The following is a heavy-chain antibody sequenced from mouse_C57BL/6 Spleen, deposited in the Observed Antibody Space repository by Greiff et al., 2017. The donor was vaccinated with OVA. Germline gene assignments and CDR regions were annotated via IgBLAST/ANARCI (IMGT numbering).Heavy chain of an antibody. CDR3: VRHVNGYYDY. Sequence: EVKVVESGGGLVQPKGSLKLSCAASGFSFNTYAMNWVRQAPGKGLEWVARIRSKSNNYATYYADSVKDRFTISRDDSESMLYLQMNNLKTEDTAMYYCVRHVNGYYDYWGQGTTLTVSS. CDR1: GFSFNTYA. CDR2: IRSKSNNYAT. D-gene: IGHD2-3*01. V-gene: IGHV10-1*01. J-gene: IGHJ2*01.